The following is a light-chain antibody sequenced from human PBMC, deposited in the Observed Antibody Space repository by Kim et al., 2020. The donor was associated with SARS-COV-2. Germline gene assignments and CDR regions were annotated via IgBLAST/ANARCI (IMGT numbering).Light chain of an antibody. CDR2: DVS. Sequence: QSALTQPRSVSGSPGQSVTISCTGTSSDVGGYNYVSWYQQHPGKAPKLMIYDVSKRPSGVPDRFSGSKSGNTASLTISGLQAEDEADYYCCSYRVFGTGTKVTVL. J-gene: IGLJ1*01. V-gene: IGLV2-11*01. CDR1: SSDVGGYNY. CDR3: CSYRV.